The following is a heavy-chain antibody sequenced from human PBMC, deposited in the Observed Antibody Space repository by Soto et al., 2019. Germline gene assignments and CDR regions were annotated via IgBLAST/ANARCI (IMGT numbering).Heavy chain of an antibody. V-gene: IGHV4-59*01. CDR2: IHYSGST. CDR1: GGSINSYY. J-gene: IGHJ3*02. Sequence: QVQLQESGPGLVKPSETLSLTCTVSGGSINSYYWSWIRQPPGKGLAWIGYIHYSGSTKYNPSLRSRVTISVDTSKNQFSLKLSSVTAADTAVYYCARAYCGGDCYAFDIWGQGTMVTVSS. D-gene: IGHD2-21*02. CDR3: ARAYCGGDCYAFDI.